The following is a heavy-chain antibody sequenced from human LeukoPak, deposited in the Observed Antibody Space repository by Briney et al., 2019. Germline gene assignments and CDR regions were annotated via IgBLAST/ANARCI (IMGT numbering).Heavy chain of an antibody. CDR2: ISSSGSTI. D-gene: IGHD6-13*01. V-gene: IGHV3-11*01. CDR3: ASESSNWSPDY. J-gene: IGHJ4*02. Sequence: PGGSLRLSCAASGFTFSDHYLSWIRQAPGKGLEWVSYISSSGSTIYYADSVKGRFTISRDNAKNSLYLQMNSLRAEDTAVYYCASESSNWSPDYWGQGTLVTVSS. CDR1: GFTFSDHY.